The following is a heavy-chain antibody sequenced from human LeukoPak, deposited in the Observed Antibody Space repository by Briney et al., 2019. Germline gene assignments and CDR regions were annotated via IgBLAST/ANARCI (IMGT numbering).Heavy chain of an antibody. J-gene: IGHJ5*02. CDR1: GYTFTSYG. D-gene: IGHD2-15*01. CDR3: ARVNPDIVVVVAAISSGDWFDP. Sequence: RASVKVSCKASGYTFTSYGISWVRQAPGQGLEWMGWISAYNGNTNYAQKLQGRVTMTTDTSTSTAYMELRGLRSDDTAVYYCARVNPDIVVVVAAISSGDWFDPWGQGTLVTVSS. CDR2: ISAYNGNT. V-gene: IGHV1-18*01.